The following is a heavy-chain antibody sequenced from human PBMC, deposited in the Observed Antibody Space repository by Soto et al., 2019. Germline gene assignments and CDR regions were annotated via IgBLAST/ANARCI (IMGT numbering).Heavy chain of an antibody. D-gene: IGHD1-26*01. J-gene: IGHJ4*02. Sequence: QVKLVQSGAEVKKPGSSVKVSCKASGGTLSSYSINWVRQAPGQGLEWMGEIIPIFGTANSAQKFQGRVTITADESAGTAYMELSSMRSEDTAVYYCATDGGRHSGGIAYWGQGTLVNVSS. V-gene: IGHV1-69*01. CDR3: ATDGGRHSGGIAY. CDR2: IIPIFGTA. CDR1: GGTLSSYS.